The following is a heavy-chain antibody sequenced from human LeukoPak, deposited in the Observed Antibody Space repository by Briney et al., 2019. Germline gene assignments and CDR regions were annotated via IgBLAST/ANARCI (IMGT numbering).Heavy chain of an antibody. Sequence: GGSLRLSCAASGFTVSSNYMSWVRQAPGKGLEWVSVIYSGGSIYYADSVKGRFTISRDNSKNTLYLQMNSLRAEDTAVYYCARDYYDSSGYWFDPWGQGTLVTVSS. CDR3: ARDYYDSSGYWFDP. CDR1: GFTVSSNY. CDR2: IYSGGSI. D-gene: IGHD3-22*01. J-gene: IGHJ5*02. V-gene: IGHV3-53*01.